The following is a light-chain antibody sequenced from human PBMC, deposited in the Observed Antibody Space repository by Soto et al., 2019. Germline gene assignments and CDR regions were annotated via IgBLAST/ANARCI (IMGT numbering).Light chain of an antibody. CDR1: GSDVGGYKY. V-gene: IGLV2-14*01. CDR3: SSYTSTNTQV. Sequence: QSALTQPASVSGSPGQSITISCSGLGSDVGGYKYVSWYQHHPGKAPKLIIYDVSNRPSGVSSRFSGSKSGNTASLTISGLQAEDEADYYCSSYTSTNTQVFGTGTKLTVL. J-gene: IGLJ1*01. CDR2: DVS.